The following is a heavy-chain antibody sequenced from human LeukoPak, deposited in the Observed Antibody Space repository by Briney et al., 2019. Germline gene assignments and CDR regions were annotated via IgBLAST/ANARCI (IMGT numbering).Heavy chain of an antibody. CDR3: ASEGPHYYDSSGYYYLRFAY. Sequence: GSLRLSCAASGFTFSSYAMSWVRQAPGKGLEWVSAISGSGRSTYYADPVKGRFTISRDNSKNTLYLQMNSLRAEDTAVYYCASEGPHYYDSSGYYYLRFAYWGQGTLVTVSS. D-gene: IGHD3-22*01. J-gene: IGHJ4*02. CDR1: GFTFSSYA. V-gene: IGHV3-23*01. CDR2: ISGSGRST.